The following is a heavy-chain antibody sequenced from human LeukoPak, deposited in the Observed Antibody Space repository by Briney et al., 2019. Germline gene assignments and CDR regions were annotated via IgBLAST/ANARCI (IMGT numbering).Heavy chain of an antibody. D-gene: IGHD1-14*01. V-gene: IGHV6-1*01. Sequence: QTLSLTCAISGDSVSSNSAAWNWIRQSPSRGLEWLGRTYYRSKWYNDHAVSVRSRISINPDTPKNQMSLQLNSVTPEDTAVYYCAREIGAGGCFDYWGQGTLVTVSS. CDR3: AREIGAGGCFDY. J-gene: IGHJ4*02. CDR2: TYYRSKWYN. CDR1: GDSVSSNSAA.